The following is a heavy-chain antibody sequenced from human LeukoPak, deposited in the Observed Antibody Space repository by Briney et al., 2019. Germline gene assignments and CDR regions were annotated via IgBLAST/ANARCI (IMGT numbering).Heavy chain of an antibody. J-gene: IGHJ4*02. CDR3: ARTSAWNGAPSV. D-gene: IGHD1-1*01. V-gene: IGHV4-4*07. CDR2: IYTSGST. CDR1: GGSISSYY. Sequence: SETLSLTCTVSGGSISSYYWSWIRQPAGKGLEWIGRIYTSGSTNYNPSLKSRVTISVDKSKNQFSLKLSSVTAADTAVYYCARTSAWNGAPSVWSQGTLVTVSS.